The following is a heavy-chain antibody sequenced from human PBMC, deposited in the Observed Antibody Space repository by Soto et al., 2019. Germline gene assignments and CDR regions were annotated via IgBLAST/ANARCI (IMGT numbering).Heavy chain of an antibody. V-gene: IGHV6-1*01. Sequence: PSQTLSLPCAISGDSVSSNSASWNLIRQSPSRGLEWLGRTYYRSRWYNDYAVSVKSRMTANPDTSRNQFSLQLNSVTPEDTAVCYCARGGFGVAVANFDYWGQGTLVTVYS. CDR1: GDSVSSNSAS. CDR3: ARGGFGVAVANFDY. D-gene: IGHD6-19*01. CDR2: TYYRSRWYN. J-gene: IGHJ4*02.